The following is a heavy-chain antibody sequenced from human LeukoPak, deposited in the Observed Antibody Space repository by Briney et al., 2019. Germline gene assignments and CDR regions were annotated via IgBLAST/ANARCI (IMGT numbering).Heavy chain of an antibody. D-gene: IGHD3-10*01. Sequence: GGSLTLSCAASGFTFCSYGMHWVRHAPGKGREWVAVISYDGSNKYYADSVKGRFTISRDSSKNTLYLQLNSLRAEHTGVFLCEKYHYYGSGGYAFDIWGGETRVTVSS. J-gene: IGHJ3*02. CDR3: EKYHYYGSGGYAFDI. CDR2: ISYDGSNK. V-gene: IGHV3-30*18. CDR1: GFTFCSYG.